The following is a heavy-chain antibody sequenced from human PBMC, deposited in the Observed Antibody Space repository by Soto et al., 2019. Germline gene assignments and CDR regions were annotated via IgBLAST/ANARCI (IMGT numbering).Heavy chain of an antibody. Sequence: SVKVSCKASGGTFSSYAISWVRQAPGQGLEWMGGIIPIFGTANYAQKFQGRVTITADKSTSTAYMELSSLRSEDTAVYYCAREARDDIWSGYPIVFDSWGQGTLVTVSS. D-gene: IGHD3-3*01. V-gene: IGHV1-69*06. J-gene: IGHJ4*02. CDR3: AREARDDIWSGYPIVFDS. CDR1: GGTFSSYA. CDR2: IIPIFGTA.